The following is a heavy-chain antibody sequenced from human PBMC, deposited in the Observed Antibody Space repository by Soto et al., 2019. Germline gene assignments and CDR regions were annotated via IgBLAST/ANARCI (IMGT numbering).Heavy chain of an antibody. Sequence: QVHLVQSGAEVKTPGASVMVSCQTSGYTPTNYDIGWVRQAPGQGLEWMGWISAYNGNTNYAQKLQGRLTMTTDTPTRTAYMELMSLRSDDTAVYYCARALYRSGTYYAFDNWGQGTLVTVSS. CDR3: ARALYRSGTYYAFDN. CDR2: ISAYNGNT. CDR1: GYTPTNYD. D-gene: IGHD1-26*01. V-gene: IGHV1-18*01. J-gene: IGHJ4*02.